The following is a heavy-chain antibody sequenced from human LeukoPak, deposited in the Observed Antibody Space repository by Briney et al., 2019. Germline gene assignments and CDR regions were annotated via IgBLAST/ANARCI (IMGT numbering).Heavy chain of an antibody. CDR3: ARDQSGFGGHNNDAFDI. Sequence: SETLSLTCTVSGGSISNYYWNWIRQPAGKGLEWVGRVYASGSTRYNPYFNSRVTMSAETSKNQVSLKMTSVTAADTAVYFCARDQSGFGGHNNDAFDIWGQGTMVTVSS. CDR1: GGSISNYY. CDR2: VYASGST. D-gene: IGHD3-16*01. V-gene: IGHV4-4*07. J-gene: IGHJ3*02.